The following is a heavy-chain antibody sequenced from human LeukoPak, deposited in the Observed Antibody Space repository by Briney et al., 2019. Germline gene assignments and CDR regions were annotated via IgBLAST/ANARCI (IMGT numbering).Heavy chain of an antibody. CDR2: IIPIFGTA. V-gene: IGHV1-69*13. CDR3: ARGLGYCSSTSCYKYYYYMDV. J-gene: IGHJ6*03. D-gene: IGHD2-2*02. CDR1: GGTFSSYA. Sequence: ASVKVSCKASGGTFSSYAISWVRQAPGQGLEWMGGIIPIFGTANYAQKFQGRVTITADESTSTAYMELSSLRSEDTAVYYCARGLGYCSSTSCYKYYYYMDVWGKGTTVTVSS.